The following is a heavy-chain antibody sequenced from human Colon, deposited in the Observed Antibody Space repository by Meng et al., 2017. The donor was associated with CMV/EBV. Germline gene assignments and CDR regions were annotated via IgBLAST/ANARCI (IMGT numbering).Heavy chain of an antibody. Sequence: GESLKISCEASGFSVTVHYMNWVRQAPGKGLEWVSVMYSGGTTIYLDSVKGRFSFSRDTSKNTVDLQMNFLRVEDTAVYYCARGGPFMNDAIDIWGQGITVTVSS. V-gene: IGHV3-53*01. CDR2: MYSGGTT. D-gene: IGHD3-16*01. CDR1: GFSVTVHY. CDR3: ARGGPFMNDAIDI. J-gene: IGHJ6*02.